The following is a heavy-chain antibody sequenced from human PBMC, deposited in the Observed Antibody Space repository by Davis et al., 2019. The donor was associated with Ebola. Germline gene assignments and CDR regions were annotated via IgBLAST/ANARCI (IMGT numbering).Heavy chain of an antibody. V-gene: IGHV4-34*01. J-gene: IGHJ6*02. CDR3: ARGSVVVVAATLYYYYGMDV. CDR2: INHSGST. Sequence: MPSETLSLTCAVYGGSFSGYHWSWIRQPPGKGLEWIGEINHSGSTNYNPSLKSRVTISVDTSKNQFSLKLSSVTAADTAVYYCARGSVVVVAATLYYYYGMDVWGQGTTVTVSS. D-gene: IGHD2-15*01. CDR1: GGSFSGYH.